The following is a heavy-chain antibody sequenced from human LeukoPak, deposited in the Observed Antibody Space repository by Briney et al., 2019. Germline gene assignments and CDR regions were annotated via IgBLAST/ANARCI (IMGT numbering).Heavy chain of an antibody. CDR1: GFTFSSFW. CDR3: ARHDPNPYYDFWSGPTGY. Sequence: GGSLRLSCAASGFTFSSFWMSWVRQAPGKGLEWVSAISGSGGSTYYADSVKGRFTISRDNSKNTLYLQMNSLRAEDTAVYYCARHDPNPYYDFWSGPTGYWGQGTLVTVSS. CDR2: ISGSGGST. J-gene: IGHJ4*02. D-gene: IGHD3-3*01. V-gene: IGHV3-23*01.